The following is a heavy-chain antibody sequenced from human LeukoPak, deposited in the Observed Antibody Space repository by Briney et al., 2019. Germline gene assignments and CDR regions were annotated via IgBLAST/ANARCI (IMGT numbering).Heavy chain of an antibody. Sequence: GGSLRLSCAASGFTVSSNYMSWVRQAPGKGLEWVSVIYSGGSTYYADSVKGRFTISRDNSKNTLYLQMNSLRAEDTAVYYCAKEWLRFEYYYMDVWGKGTTVTISS. D-gene: IGHD5-12*01. CDR3: AKEWLRFEYYYMDV. J-gene: IGHJ6*03. V-gene: IGHV3-53*01. CDR1: GFTVSSNY. CDR2: IYSGGST.